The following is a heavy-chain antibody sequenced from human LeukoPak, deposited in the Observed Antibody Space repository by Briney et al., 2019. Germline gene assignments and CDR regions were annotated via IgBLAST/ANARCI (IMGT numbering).Heavy chain of an antibody. Sequence: SVKVSCKASGFTFTSSAMQWVRQARGQRLEWIGWIVVGSGNTNYAQKFQERVTITRDMSTSTAYMELSSLRSEDTAVYYCARGGFLEWPSFYGMDVWGQGTTATVSS. CDR3: ARGGFLEWPSFYGMDV. CDR2: IVVGSGNT. D-gene: IGHD3-3*01. V-gene: IGHV1-58*02. CDR1: GFTFTSSA. J-gene: IGHJ6*02.